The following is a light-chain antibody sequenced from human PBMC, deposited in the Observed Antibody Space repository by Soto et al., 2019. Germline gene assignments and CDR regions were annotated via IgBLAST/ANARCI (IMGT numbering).Light chain of an antibody. J-gene: IGKJ1*01. V-gene: IGKV3-20*01. Sequence: EIVLTQSPGTLSLSPGERATLSCRASQSVSSSYLAWYQQKPGQAPRLLIYGASSRATGIPDRFSGSGSGTDFTLTISRLEPEDFAVYYRQQYGSSLTWRFGQGT. CDR2: GAS. CDR3: QQYGSSLTWR. CDR1: QSVSSSY.